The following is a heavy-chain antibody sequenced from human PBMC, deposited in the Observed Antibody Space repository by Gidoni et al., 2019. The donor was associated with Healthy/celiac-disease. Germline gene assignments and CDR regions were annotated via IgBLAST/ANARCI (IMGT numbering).Heavy chain of an antibody. J-gene: IGHJ6*03. V-gene: IGHV4-59*01. Sequence: QVQLQESGPGLVKPSATLSLTCTVSGGSISSSYWSWIRQPPGKGLEWIGYIYYSGRTNYNPALKSRVTISVDTSKNQFSLKLSAVTAADTAVYYCARGGDDFWSGRYYMDVWGKGTTVTVSS. CDR2: IYYSGRT. CDR1: GGSISSSY. CDR3: ARGGDDFWSGRYYMDV. D-gene: IGHD3-3*01.